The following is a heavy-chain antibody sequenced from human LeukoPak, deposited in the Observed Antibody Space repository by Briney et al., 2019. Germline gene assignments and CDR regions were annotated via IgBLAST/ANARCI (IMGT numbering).Heavy chain of an antibody. CDR1: GGSFSGYY. CDR3: ARGGFYYDFWSGYYTSHGWFDP. CDR2: INHSGST. J-gene: IGHJ5*02. Sequence: SSETLSLTCAVYGGSFSGYYWSWIRQPPGKGLEWIGEINHSGSTNYNPSLKSRVTISVDTSKNQFSLKLSSVTAADTAVYYCARGGFYYDFWSGYYTSHGWFDPWGQGTLVTVSS. D-gene: IGHD3-3*01. V-gene: IGHV4-34*01.